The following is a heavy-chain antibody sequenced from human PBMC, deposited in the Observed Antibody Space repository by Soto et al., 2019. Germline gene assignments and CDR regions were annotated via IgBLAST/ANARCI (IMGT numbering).Heavy chain of an antibody. CDR2: INVNSGGT. CDR3: ARGDKLSLYPQLGY. CDR1: GYTFTGNY. J-gene: IGHJ4*02. V-gene: IGHV1-2*04. D-gene: IGHD3-16*02. Sequence: QVQLVQSGAEVKKPGASVKVSCKASGYTFTGNYMHWVRQAPGQGFEWMGWINVNSGGTKYAQKFQGWVTMTRDTSSSTAHMELSRLRSDDTAVYYCARGDKLSLYPQLGYWGQGTLVNVSS.